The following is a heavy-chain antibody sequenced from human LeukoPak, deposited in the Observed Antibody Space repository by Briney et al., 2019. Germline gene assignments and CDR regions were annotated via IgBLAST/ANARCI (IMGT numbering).Heavy chain of an antibody. CDR3: ARDARGGPYSYGPFDY. V-gene: IGHV3-74*01. D-gene: IGHD5-18*01. CDR2: ISNDGSTT. Sequence: PGGSLRLSCAASGFTVSSNYMIWVRQAPGKGLEWVSRISNDGSTTNYADSVKGRFTIFRDNAKNTLYLQMNRLRAEDTAVYYCARDARGGPYSYGPFDYWGQGTLVTVSS. J-gene: IGHJ4*02. CDR1: GFTVSSNY.